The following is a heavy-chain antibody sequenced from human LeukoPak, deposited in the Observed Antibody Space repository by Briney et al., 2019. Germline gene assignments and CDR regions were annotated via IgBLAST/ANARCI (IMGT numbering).Heavy chain of an antibody. J-gene: IGHJ4*02. V-gene: IGHV1-69*13. CDR2: IIPIFGTA. D-gene: IGHD3-10*01. CDR3: ASDVEDGSGSFVYYFDY. CDR1: GGTFSSYA. Sequence: SVKVSCKASGGTFSSYAISWVRQAPGQGLEWMGGIIPIFGTANYAQKFQGRVTITADESTSAAYMELSSLRSEDTAVYYCASDVEDGSGSFVYYFDYWGQGTLVTVSS.